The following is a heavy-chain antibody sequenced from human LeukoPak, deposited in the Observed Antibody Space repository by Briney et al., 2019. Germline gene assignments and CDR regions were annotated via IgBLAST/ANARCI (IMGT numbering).Heavy chain of an antibody. Sequence: GGSLRLSCAASGFTFRSYEMNWVRQAPGKGLEWVSYISSSSSTIYYSDSLKGRFTISRDNAKNLLYLQVNSLRAEDTAVYYCARDQLWLYGRTSYYYYFYMDVWGTGTTVAVSS. D-gene: IGHD3-10*01. J-gene: IGHJ6*03. CDR3: ARDQLWLYGRTSYYYYFYMDV. CDR1: GFTFRSYE. V-gene: IGHV3-48*03. CDR2: ISSSSSTI.